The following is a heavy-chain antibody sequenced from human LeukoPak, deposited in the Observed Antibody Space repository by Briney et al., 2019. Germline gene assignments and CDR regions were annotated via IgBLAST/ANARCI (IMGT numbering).Heavy chain of an antibody. CDR3: ARSDSGYDLAAFDY. Sequence: SETLSLTFTVSGGSISSSSYYWGWIRQPPGKGLEWIGSIYYSGSAYYNPSLKSRVTISVDTSKNQFSLKLSSVTAADTAVYYCARSDSGYDLAAFDYWGQGTLVTVSS. CDR2: IYYSGSA. D-gene: IGHD5-12*01. J-gene: IGHJ4*02. V-gene: IGHV4-39*01. CDR1: GGSISSSSYY.